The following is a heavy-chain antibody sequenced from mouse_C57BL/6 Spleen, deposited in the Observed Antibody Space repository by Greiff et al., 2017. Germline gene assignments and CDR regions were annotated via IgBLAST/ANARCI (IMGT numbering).Heavy chain of an antibody. CDR2: INPNNGGT. CDR1: GYTFTDYN. CDR3: ARGGNYVRAMDY. J-gene: IGHJ4*01. V-gene: IGHV1-18*01. D-gene: IGHD1-1*01. Sequence: VQLKESGPELVKPGASVKIPCKASGYTFTDYNMDWVKQSHGKSLEWIGDINPNNGGTIYNQKFKGKATLTVDKSSSTAYMELRSLTSEDTAVYYGARGGNYVRAMDYWGQGTSVTVSS.